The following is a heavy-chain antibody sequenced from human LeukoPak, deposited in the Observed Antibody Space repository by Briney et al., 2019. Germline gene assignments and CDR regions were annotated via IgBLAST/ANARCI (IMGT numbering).Heavy chain of an antibody. Sequence: SETLSLTCAVYGGSFSGYYWGWIRQPPGKGLEWIGSIYHSGSTYYNPSLKSRVSISVDTSKNQFSLKLSSVTAADTAVYYCARDSLLPYYYYDSSGPGAFDIWGQGTMVTVSS. CDR3: ARDSLLPYYYYDSSGPGAFDI. J-gene: IGHJ3*02. V-gene: IGHV4-38-2*02. D-gene: IGHD3-22*01. CDR1: GGSFSGYY. CDR2: IYHSGST.